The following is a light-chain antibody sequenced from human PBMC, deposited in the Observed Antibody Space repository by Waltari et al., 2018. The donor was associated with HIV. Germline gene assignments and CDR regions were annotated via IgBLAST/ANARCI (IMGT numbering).Light chain of an antibody. V-gene: IGLV1-51*01. CDR3: GTWDSSLNTPV. Sequence: QPVLTQPPSVSAAPGRSVTITCSGSTSNIETKYVSWYQQIPGTAPKLLIYDNNKRPSGIPERFSGSKSATSATLGITGLQTGDEAEYFCGTWDSSLNTPVFGGGSRLTVL. J-gene: IGLJ2*01. CDR1: TSNIETKY. CDR2: DNN.